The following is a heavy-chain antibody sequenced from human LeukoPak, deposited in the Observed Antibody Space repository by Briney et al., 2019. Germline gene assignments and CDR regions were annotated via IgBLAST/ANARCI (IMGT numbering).Heavy chain of an antibody. Sequence: SETLSLTCSVSGGSISSYYWSWIRQPPGKGLEWIGYIYYSGSTNYNPSLKSRVTISANTSKNQFSLKLSSVTAADTAVYYCARDEGDYYDSSGPLWGQGTLVTVSS. CDR2: IYYSGST. J-gene: IGHJ4*02. CDR3: ARDEGDYYDSSGPL. D-gene: IGHD3-22*01. CDR1: GGSISSYY. V-gene: IGHV4-59*01.